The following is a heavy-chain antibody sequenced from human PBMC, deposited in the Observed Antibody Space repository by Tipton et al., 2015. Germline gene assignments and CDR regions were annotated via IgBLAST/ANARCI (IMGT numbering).Heavy chain of an antibody. V-gene: IGHV4-59*01. J-gene: IGHJ6*02. CDR3: ARDLEHGMDV. CDR1: GGSISKYY. CDR2: IQYSGST. Sequence: GLVKPSETLSLTCTVSGGSISKYYWSWVRQPPGKELEWIGYIQYSGSTNYNPSLKSRVTISVDTSKIQFSLTLNSVAAADTAVYYCARDLEHGMDVWGHGTTVTVSS. D-gene: IGHD5-24*01.